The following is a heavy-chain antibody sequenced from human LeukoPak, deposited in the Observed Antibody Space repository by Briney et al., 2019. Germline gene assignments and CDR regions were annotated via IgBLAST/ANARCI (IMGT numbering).Heavy chain of an antibody. CDR2: LSSSGSAF. Sequence: GGSLTLSCEDSGFTFRSYEMNWVRQAPGKGLEWIAYLSSSGSAFSYADSVKGRFTISRDNAKYSLYLQMNSLRAEDTAVYYCAELGITMIGGVWGKGTTVTISS. D-gene: IGHD3-10*02. CDR3: AELGITMIGGV. CDR1: GFTFRSYE. V-gene: IGHV3-48*03. J-gene: IGHJ6*04.